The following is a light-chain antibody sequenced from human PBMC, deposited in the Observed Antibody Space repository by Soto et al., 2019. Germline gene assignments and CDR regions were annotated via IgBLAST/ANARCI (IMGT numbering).Light chain of an antibody. J-gene: IGLJ1*01. CDR1: SSDVGGYNH. CDR3: SSYTRSTIDV. V-gene: IGLV2-14*03. CDR2: DVT. Sequence: QSALTQPASVSGSPGQSITIPCTGTSSDVGGYNHVSWYQHYPGKAPKLIIYDVTNRPSGVSNRFSGSKSGNTASLTISGLQAEDEADYFCSSYTRSTIDVFGTGTKLTVL.